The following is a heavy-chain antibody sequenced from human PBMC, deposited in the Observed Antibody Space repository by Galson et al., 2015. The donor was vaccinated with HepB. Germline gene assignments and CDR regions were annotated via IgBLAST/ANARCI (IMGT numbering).Heavy chain of an antibody. J-gene: IGHJ5*02. Sequence: PALVKPTQTLTLTCTFSGFSLSTSGVGVGWIRQPPGKALEWLALIYWDDDKRYNPSLQGRLTITEDTSKKQVILTMTNMDPVDTGTYYCAQSVVFPPWFDPWGQGILVTVSS. CDR1: GFSLSTSGVG. V-gene: IGHV2-5*02. CDR3: AQSVVFPPWFDP. CDR2: IYWDDDK. D-gene: IGHD3-16*01.